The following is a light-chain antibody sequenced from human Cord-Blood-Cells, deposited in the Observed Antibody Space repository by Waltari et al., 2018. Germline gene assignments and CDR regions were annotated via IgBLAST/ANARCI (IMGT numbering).Light chain of an antibody. V-gene: IGLV2-14*01. J-gene: IGLJ1*01. Sequence: QSALTQPASVSGSPGQSIPISCTGTSSDVGGYNYVSWYQQHPGKAPKLMIYDVSNRPSGVSNRFSGSKSGNTASLTISGLQAEDEADYYCSSYTSSSVFGTGTKVTVL. CDR2: DVS. CDR3: SSYTSSSV. CDR1: SSDVGGYNY.